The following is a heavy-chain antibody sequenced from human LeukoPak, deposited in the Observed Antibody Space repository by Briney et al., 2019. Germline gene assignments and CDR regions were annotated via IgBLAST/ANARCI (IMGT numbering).Heavy chain of an antibody. D-gene: IGHD2-2*01. Sequence: ASVKVFCKSSGYTFTGYYMHWVRQARGQGLEWMGWINPNSGGTNYAQKFQGRVTITADESTSTVYMELSSLRSEDTAVYYCARDSGGVVVPAAMHHYYYYYMDVWGKGTTVTISS. V-gene: IGHV1-2*02. CDR3: ARDSGGVVVPAAMHHYYYYYMDV. CDR2: INPNSGGT. J-gene: IGHJ6*03. CDR1: GYTFTGYY.